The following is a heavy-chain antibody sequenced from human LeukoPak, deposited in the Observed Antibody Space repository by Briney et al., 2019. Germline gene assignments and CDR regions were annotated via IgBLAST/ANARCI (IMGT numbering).Heavy chain of an antibody. V-gene: IGHV3-74*01. CDR1: GFTFSSYL. CDR3: ARVGIVVPEYYISYIAV. Sequence: GGSLRLSCAASGFTFSSYLMHWLRQAPGKGLVWVSRINTDGSSTSYADSVKGRFTNSRDNAKNTLYLQMNSLRAEDTAVYYCARVGIVVPEYYISYIAVSGERSTVTVSS. D-gene: IGHD2-21*01. CDR2: INTDGSST. J-gene: IGHJ6*01.